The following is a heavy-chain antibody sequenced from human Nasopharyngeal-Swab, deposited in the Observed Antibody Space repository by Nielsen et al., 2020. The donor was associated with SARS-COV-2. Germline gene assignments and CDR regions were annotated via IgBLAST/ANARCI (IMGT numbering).Heavy chain of an antibody. CDR2: INHSGST. Sequence: ESLKISCAASGFTFSSYSMNWVRQPPGKGLEWIGEINHSGSTNYNPSLKSRVTISVDTSKNQFSLKLSSVTAADTAVYYCARSDGQWLRLGGYFQHWGQGTLVTVSS. J-gene: IGHJ1*01. V-gene: IGHV4-34*01. CDR1: GFTFSSYS. CDR3: ARSDGQWLRLGGYFQH. D-gene: IGHD2-21*02.